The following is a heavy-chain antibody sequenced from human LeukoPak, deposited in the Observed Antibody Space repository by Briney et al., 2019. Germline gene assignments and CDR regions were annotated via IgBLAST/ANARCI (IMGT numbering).Heavy chain of an antibody. CDR3: ARPFQDYAKGTFFYLFDF. Sequence: PSETLSLTCSVSGASVTMGSYYWAWIRQPPGKGLEWIGTFHFSGSTYYNPSLKSRVTISVDTSKNSVSLMLRSVTAADTAVYFCARPFQDYAKGTFFYLFDFWGQGILVTVSS. V-gene: IGHV4-39*01. D-gene: IGHD2-8*01. CDR1: GASVTMGSYY. CDR2: FHFSGST. J-gene: IGHJ4*02.